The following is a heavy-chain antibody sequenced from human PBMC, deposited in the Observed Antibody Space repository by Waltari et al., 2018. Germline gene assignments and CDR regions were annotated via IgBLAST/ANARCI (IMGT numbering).Heavy chain of an antibody. CDR1: GGSFSGYY. CDR3: AGEWDSNRPAFDL. D-gene: IGHD4-4*01. J-gene: IGHJ2*01. CDR2: INHSGST. Sequence: QVQPQQWGAGLLKPSETMSLTCAVYGGSFSGYYWCWIRQPPGKGLEWIGEINHSGSTNYIPSLKSRFTISLDTSRNHFSLRLGAVTAADTAVYYCAGEWDSNRPAFDLWGPGTLVTVSS. V-gene: IGHV4-34*01.